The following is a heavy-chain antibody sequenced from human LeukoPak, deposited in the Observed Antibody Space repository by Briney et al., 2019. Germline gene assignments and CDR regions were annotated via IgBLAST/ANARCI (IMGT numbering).Heavy chain of an antibody. CDR3: GREWAVDF. CDR2: ISSSSSYI. Sequence: PGGSLRLAWAASGFTFKTYTMHWVRQAPGRGLEWVSSISSSSSYIFYADSVKGRFTISRDNAKNSLYLQMSSLRAEDAAVYYCGREWAVDFWGQGTLVTVSS. J-gene: IGHJ4*02. CDR1: GFTFKTYT. V-gene: IGHV3-21*01.